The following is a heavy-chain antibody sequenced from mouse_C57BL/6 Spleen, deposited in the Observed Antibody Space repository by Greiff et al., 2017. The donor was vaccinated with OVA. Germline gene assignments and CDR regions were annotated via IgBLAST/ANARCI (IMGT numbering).Heavy chain of an antibody. Sequence: QVQLQQPGAELVRPGSSVKLSCKASGYTFTSYWSDWVKQRPIQGLVWIGNIDPSDSETHYNQKFKDKATLTVDKSSSTAYMQLSSLTSEDSAVYYCARWDYYGSPLWGQGTLVTVSA. CDR2: IDPSDSET. CDR3: ARWDYYGSPL. J-gene: IGHJ3*02. CDR1: GYTFTSYW. D-gene: IGHD1-1*01. V-gene: IGHV1-52*01.